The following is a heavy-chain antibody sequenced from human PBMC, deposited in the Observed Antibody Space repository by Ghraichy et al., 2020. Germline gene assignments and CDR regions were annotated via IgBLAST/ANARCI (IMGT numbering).Heavy chain of an antibody. V-gene: IGHV4-31*03. CDR2: IYYSGST. CDR3: AREVSGDYDSSGYPDY. Sequence: SLNISCTVSGGSISSGGYYWSWIRQHPGKGLEWIGYIYYSGSTYYNPSLKSRVTISVDTSKNQFSLKLSSVTAADTAVYYCAREVSGDYDSSGYPDYWGQGTLVTVSS. CDR1: GGSISSGGYY. J-gene: IGHJ4*02. D-gene: IGHD3-22*01.